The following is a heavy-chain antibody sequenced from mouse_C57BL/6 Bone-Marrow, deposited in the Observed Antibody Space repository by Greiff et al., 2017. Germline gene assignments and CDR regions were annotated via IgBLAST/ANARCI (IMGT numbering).Heavy chain of an antibody. CDR1: GYSFTSYW. V-gene: IGHV1-55*01. J-gene: IGHJ3*01. CDR3: ARWIYYDYGEAWFAY. CDR2: IYPGSGST. D-gene: IGHD2-4*01. Sequence: VQLQQPGAELVKPGASVKMSCTASGYSFTSYWITWVKQRPGQGLEWIGDIYPGSGSTNYNEKFKRKATLTVDTSSSKAYMQLSSLTSEDSAVYYCARWIYYDYGEAWFAYWGQGTLVTVSA.